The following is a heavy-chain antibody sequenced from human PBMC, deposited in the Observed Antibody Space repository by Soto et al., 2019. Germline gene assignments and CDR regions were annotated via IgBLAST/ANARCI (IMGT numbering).Heavy chain of an antibody. CDR3: ARSRIVVVPAAIPDAFDI. D-gene: IGHD2-2*02. Sequence: ASVKVSCKASGYTFTSYDINWVRQATGQGLEWMGWMNPNSGNTGYAQKFQGRVTMTRNTSISTAYMELSSLRSEDTAVYYCARSRIVVVPAAIPDAFDIWGQGTMVPVSS. CDR1: GYTFTSYD. V-gene: IGHV1-8*01. J-gene: IGHJ3*02. CDR2: MNPNSGNT.